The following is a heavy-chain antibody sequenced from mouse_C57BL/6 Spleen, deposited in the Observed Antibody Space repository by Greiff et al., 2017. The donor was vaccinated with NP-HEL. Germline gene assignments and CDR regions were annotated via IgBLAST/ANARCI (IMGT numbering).Heavy chain of an antibody. CDR2: IYPGAGST. CDR1: GYTFTDHT. D-gene: IGHD2-3*01. Sequence: VQLQQSDAELVKPGASVKISCKVSGYTFTDHTIHWMKQRPEQGLEWIGRIYPGAGSTKYNETFKGKATLTADKSSSTAYMQRNSLTSEDSAAYCCARRNGYYEWYCDVWGTGTTVTVPA. J-gene: IGHJ1*03. V-gene: IGHV1-78*01. CDR3: ARRNGYYEWYCDV.